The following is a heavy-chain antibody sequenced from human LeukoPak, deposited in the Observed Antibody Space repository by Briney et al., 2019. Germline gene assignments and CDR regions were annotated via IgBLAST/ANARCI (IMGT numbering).Heavy chain of an antibody. J-gene: IGHJ4*02. V-gene: IGHV3-30-3*01. Sequence: GGSLRLSCAASGFTFTNYVMHWVRQAPGKGPEWVAVISYDGSNKYYADSVKGRFTISRDNSKNALYLQMNSLRVEDTALYYCAREGDCSGTSCSTPDYWGQGTLVTVSS. CDR2: ISYDGSNK. CDR1: GFTFTNYV. D-gene: IGHD2-2*02. CDR3: AREGDCSGTSCSTPDY.